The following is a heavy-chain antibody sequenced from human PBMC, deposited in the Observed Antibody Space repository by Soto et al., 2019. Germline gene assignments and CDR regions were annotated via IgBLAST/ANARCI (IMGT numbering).Heavy chain of an antibody. CDR2: IYYSGST. D-gene: IGHD5-18*01. CDR1: GGSISSGGYY. CDR3: AGAPRRNGYSYGTDFDY. Sequence: QVQLQESGPGLVKPSQTLSLTCTVSGGSISSGGYYWSWIRQHPGKGLEWIGYIYYSGSTYYNPSLKSRVTISVGTSKNQCSRKLGSVTAADTAVYYGAGAPRRNGYSYGTDFDYWGQGTLVTVSS. V-gene: IGHV4-31*03. J-gene: IGHJ4*02.